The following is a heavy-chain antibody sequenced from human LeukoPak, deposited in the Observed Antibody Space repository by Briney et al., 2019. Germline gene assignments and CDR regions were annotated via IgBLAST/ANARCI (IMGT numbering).Heavy chain of an antibody. Sequence: GGSLRLSCVGCGFTLNSHWMHWVRQAPGKGLVWVARMNEDGSTTNHADSVRGRFTISRDNAKNTLYLQMNSLRADDTAIYYCARDFVVNSAYCGEGTLVTVSS. CDR1: GFTLNSHW. CDR3: ARDFVVNSAY. V-gene: IGHV3-74*01. CDR2: MNEDGSTT. D-gene: IGHD3-16*02. J-gene: IGHJ4*02.